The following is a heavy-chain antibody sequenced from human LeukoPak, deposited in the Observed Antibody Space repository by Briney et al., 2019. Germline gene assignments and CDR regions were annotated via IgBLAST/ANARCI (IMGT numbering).Heavy chain of an antibody. CDR2: IKPNSGGT. CDR3: ARDEEFGELLYYFDY. D-gene: IGHD3-10*01. J-gene: IGHJ4*02. CDR1: GYTFTGYY. Sequence: ASVKVSCKASGYTFTGYYMHWVRQAPGQGLEWMGWIKPNSGGTNYGQKFQGRVTMTRDTSISTAYMELSRLRSDDTAVYYCARDEEFGELLYYFDYWGQGTLVTVSS. V-gene: IGHV1-2*02.